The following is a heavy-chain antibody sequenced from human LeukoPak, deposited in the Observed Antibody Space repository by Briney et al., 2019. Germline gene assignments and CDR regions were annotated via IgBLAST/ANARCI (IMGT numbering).Heavy chain of an antibody. V-gene: IGHV4-59*01. D-gene: IGHD3-10*01. Sequence: SETLSLTCTVSGGSISSYYWSWIRQPPGKGLEWIGCIYYSGSTNYNPSLKSRVTISVDTSKNQFSLKLSSVTAADTAVYYCARYYGSGGPENWFDPWGQGTLVTVSS. CDR1: GGSISSYY. CDR3: ARYYGSGGPENWFDP. CDR2: IYYSGST. J-gene: IGHJ5*02.